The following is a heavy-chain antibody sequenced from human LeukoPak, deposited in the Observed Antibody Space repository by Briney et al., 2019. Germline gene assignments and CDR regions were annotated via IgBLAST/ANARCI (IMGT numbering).Heavy chain of an antibody. CDR1: GFTFSSYS. Sequence: PGGSLRLSCAASGFTFSSYSMNWVRQAPGKGLEWVSSISSSSSYIYYADSVKGRFTISRDNAKNSLYLQMNSLRAEDTAVYYCARGQYYYDSSGYYPDAFDIWGQGTMVTVSS. CDR3: ARGQYYYDSSGYYPDAFDI. J-gene: IGHJ3*02. V-gene: IGHV3-21*01. CDR2: ISSSSSYI. D-gene: IGHD3-22*01.